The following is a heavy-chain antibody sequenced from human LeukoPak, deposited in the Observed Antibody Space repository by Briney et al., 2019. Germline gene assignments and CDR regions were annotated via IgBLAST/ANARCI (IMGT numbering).Heavy chain of an antibody. Sequence: GGSLRLSCAASGFTFSSYGMHWVRQAPGKGLEWVAVIWYDGSKKYYGDSVKGRFTISRDNSKNTLYLQMNSLRAEDTAVYYCARGAYYYDSSGYYFPVKPDAFDIWGQGTMVTVSS. CDR1: GFTFSSYG. D-gene: IGHD3-22*01. V-gene: IGHV3-33*01. CDR3: ARGAYYYDSSGYYFPVKPDAFDI. CDR2: IWYDGSKK. J-gene: IGHJ3*02.